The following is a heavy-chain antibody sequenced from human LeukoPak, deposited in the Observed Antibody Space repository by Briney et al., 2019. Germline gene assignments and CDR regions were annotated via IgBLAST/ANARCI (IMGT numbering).Heavy chain of an antibody. Sequence: TSETLSLTCAVSGYSISSGSYWGWIRPPPGKGLEWIGNMFHSGDTYHNPSLKSRVTISADTSKNQFSLKLTSVTAADTAVYYCAKVRAYGDYARHDYWGQGTLVTVSS. CDR2: MFHSGDT. J-gene: IGHJ4*02. CDR1: GYSISSGSY. CDR3: AKVRAYGDYARHDY. D-gene: IGHD4-17*01. V-gene: IGHV4-38-2*01.